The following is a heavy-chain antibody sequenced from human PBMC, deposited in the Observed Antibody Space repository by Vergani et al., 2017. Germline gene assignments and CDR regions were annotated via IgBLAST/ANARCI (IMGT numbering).Heavy chain of an antibody. CDR1: GGSFSGYY. V-gene: IGHV4-34*01. D-gene: IGHD6-19*01. J-gene: IGHJ6*02. Sequence: QVQLQQWGAGLLKPSETLSLTCAVYGGSFSGYYWSWIRQPPGKGLEWIGEINHSGSTNYNPSLKGRVTISVDTSKNQFSLKLSYVTAADTAVYYCARDVGVAGTLPAYDYYYGMDVWGQGTTVTVSS. CDR2: INHSGST. CDR3: ARDVGVAGTLPAYDYYYGMDV.